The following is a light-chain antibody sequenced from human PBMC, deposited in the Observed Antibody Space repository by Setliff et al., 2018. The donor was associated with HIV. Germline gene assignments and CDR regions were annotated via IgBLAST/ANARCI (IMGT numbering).Light chain of an antibody. CDR2: EVS. V-gene: IGLV2-8*01. J-gene: IGLJ2*01. CDR3: SSYAGSNNLV. Sequence: QSVLTQPASVSGSPGQSITISCTGTSSDIGGYNYVSWYQQHPGKAPKLMIYEVSKRPSGVPDRFSGSKSGNTASLTVSGLQAEDEADYYCSSYAGSNNLVFGGGTK. CDR1: SSDIGGYNY.